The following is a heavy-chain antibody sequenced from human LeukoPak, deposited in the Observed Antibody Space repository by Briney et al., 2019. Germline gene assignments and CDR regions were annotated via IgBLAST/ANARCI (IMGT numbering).Heavy chain of an antibody. Sequence: ASVKVSCKVSGYILSELSMHWVRQAPGKGLEWMGGFERKPGEARYALQFQGRVTMTEDTSTDTAYMELVSLTSEDTAVYYCATGPFFYYYESSGYQLPPGVNDYWGQGTLLSVSS. CDR1: GYILSELS. CDR3: ATGPFFYYYESSGYQLPPGVNDY. D-gene: IGHD3-22*01. J-gene: IGHJ4*02. V-gene: IGHV1-24*01. CDR2: FERKPGEA.